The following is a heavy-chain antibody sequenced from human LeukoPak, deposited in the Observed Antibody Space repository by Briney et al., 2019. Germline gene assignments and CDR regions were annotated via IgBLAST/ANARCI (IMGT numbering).Heavy chain of an antibody. D-gene: IGHD4-23*01. Sequence: SVKVSCKASGGTFSGYAISWVRQAPGQGLEWMGGIIPIFGTANYAQKFQGRVTITADESTSTAYMELSSLRSEDTAVYYCAREDYGGNSGPSIGYWGQGTLVTVSS. CDR2: IIPIFGTA. CDR3: AREDYGGNSGPSIGY. J-gene: IGHJ4*02. CDR1: GGTFSGYA. V-gene: IGHV1-69*01.